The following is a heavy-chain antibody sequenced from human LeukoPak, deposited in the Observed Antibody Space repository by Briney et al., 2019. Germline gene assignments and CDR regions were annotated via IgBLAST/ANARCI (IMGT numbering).Heavy chain of an antibody. CDR3: ARTEGIAAASRGFYY. CDR1: GFTFSSYA. CDR2: ISYDGSNK. Sequence: PGGSLRLSCAASGFTFSSYARHWVRQAPGKGLEWVAVISYDGSNKYYADSVKGRFTISRDNSKNTLYLQMNSLRAEDTAVYYCARTEGIAAASRGFYYWGQGTLVTVSS. J-gene: IGHJ4*02. D-gene: IGHD6-13*01. V-gene: IGHV3-30*04.